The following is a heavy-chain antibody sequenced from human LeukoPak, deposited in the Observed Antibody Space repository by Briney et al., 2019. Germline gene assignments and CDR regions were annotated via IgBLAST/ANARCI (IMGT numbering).Heavy chain of an antibody. CDR3: ARELTYADY. Sequence: NSSETLSLTCTVSGGSISSCDYYWSWIRQPPGKGLEWIGYIYYSGSTYYNPSLKSRVTMSVDTSKTQFSLKLSSVTAADTAVYYCARELTYADYWGQGTLVTVSS. CDR2: IYYSGST. D-gene: IGHD4/OR15-4a*01. CDR1: GGSISSCDYY. J-gene: IGHJ4*02. V-gene: IGHV4-30-4*01.